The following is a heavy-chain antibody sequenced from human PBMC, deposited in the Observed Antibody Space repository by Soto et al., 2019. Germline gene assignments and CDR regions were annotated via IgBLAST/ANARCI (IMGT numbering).Heavy chain of an antibody. Sequence: AAVKVSCKASGYALTDNYMHWVREAPGQGLEWMGWSNPNGGTNYAQKFQGRVTMTRDTSISTAYMELSWLRSDDTAVYHCARSLTRRTTLLDDWGQGTLVTVSS. CDR3: ARSLTRRTTLLDD. D-gene: IGHD4-17*01. J-gene: IGHJ4*02. V-gene: IGHV1-2*02. CDR1: GYALTDNY. CDR2: SNPNGGT.